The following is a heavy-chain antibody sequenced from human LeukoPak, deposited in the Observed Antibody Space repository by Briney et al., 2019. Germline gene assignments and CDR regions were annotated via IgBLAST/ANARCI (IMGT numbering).Heavy chain of an antibody. V-gene: IGHV1-46*01. CDR1: GYTFTGYY. J-gene: IGHJ4*02. D-gene: IGHD6-19*01. CDR3: ARDIKVRSSGWYALYYFDY. CDR2: INPSGGST. Sequence: ASVKVSCKASGYTFTGYYIHWVRQAPGQGLEWMGIINPSGGSTSYAQKFQGRVTMTRDTSTSTVYMELSSLRSEDTAVYYCARDIKVRSSGWYALYYFDYWGQGTLVTVSS.